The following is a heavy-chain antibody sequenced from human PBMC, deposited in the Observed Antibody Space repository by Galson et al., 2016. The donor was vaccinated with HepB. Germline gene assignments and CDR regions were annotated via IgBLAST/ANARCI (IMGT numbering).Heavy chain of an antibody. V-gene: IGHV4-61*02. CDR2: VFSSGNT. CDR1: GGSINSGDYN. J-gene: IGHJ3*02. D-gene: IGHD4-17*01. CDR3: ARDYGAYAKASFDI. Sequence: PLSLTCTVSGGSINSGDYNWSWLRQPAGKGLEWIGRVFSSGNTNYNTSLKSRVTISMDTSKNQFSLKMNSVTAADTAVYFCARDYGAYAKASFDIWGQGTMVTVSS.